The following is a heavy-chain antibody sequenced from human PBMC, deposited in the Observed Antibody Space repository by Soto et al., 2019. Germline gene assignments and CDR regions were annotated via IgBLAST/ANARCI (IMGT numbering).Heavy chain of an antibody. CDR1: GYSFDSYW. CDR3: ARLSGDHSF. D-gene: IGHD4-17*01. CDR2: IDPSDSIT. V-gene: IGHV5-10-1*03. Sequence: EVQLVQSGAEVKKPGESLWISCKGSGYSFDSYWIMWVRQMPGKGLEWVGRIDPSDSITKYSPSFQGHVSISVDKSISTAYLQWSRLKASDTAIYYCARLSGDHSFWGQGTLVTVSS. J-gene: IGHJ4*02.